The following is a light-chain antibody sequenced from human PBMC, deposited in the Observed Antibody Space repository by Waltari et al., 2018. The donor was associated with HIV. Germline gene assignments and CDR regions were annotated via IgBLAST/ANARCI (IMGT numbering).Light chain of an antibody. CDR3: ATGDYSLNGVL. CDR1: SPEIGSTS. V-gene: IGLV1-47*01. CDR2: TDT. Sequence: SVLTLPPPAPGTPGHKATLFHYAPSPEIGSTSLLWYQHLPGAAPKLLNYTDTQRPSGVPDRFSGSKSCTSASLAISGLRSENEAVYSCATGDYSLNGVLFGGGTDLNVL. J-gene: IGLJ2*01.